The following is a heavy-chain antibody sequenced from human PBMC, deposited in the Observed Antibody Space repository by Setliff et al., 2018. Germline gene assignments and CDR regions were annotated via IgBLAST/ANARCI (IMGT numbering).Heavy chain of an antibody. CDR2: ISAHNGDP. Sequence: VKVSCKASGYTFTSYGISWVRQAPGQGLEWMGWISAHNGDPDYAQKLQGRITMTTDTSTSTAYMELRSLRSDDTALYYCTRDTRLQAVMGGPREHHYYYFGLDVWGQGTTVTVSS. J-gene: IGHJ6*02. D-gene: IGHD3-16*01. CDR1: GYTFTSYG. V-gene: IGHV1-18*01. CDR3: TRDTRLQAVMGGPREHHYYYFGLDV.